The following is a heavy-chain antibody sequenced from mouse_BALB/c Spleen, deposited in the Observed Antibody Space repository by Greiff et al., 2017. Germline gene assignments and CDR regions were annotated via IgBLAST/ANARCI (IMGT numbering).Heavy chain of an antibody. CDR2: ISYDGSN. Sequence: EVKLLESGPGLVKPSQSLSLTCSVTGYSITSGYYWNWIRQFPGNKLEWMGYISYDGSNNYNPSLKNRISITRDTSKNQFFLKLNSVTTEDTATYYCARADYAMDYWGQGTSVTVSS. J-gene: IGHJ4*01. CDR1: GYSITSGYY. V-gene: IGHV3-6*02. CDR3: ARADYAMDY.